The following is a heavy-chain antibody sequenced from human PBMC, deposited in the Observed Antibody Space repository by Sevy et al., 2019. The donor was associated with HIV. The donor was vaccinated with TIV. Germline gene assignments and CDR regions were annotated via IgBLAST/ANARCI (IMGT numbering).Heavy chain of an antibody. J-gene: IGHJ4*02. CDR2: LSFGCGKI. Sequence: GGSLRLSCATSGFPFNIYSMSWVRQAPGKGLEWVSTLSFGCGKINYADSVKGRLTISRDNSENTLYLEMNSLRAENTALYFCPREGCTQPHDYWGRGTLVTVSS. D-gene: IGHD2-8*01. V-gene: IGHV3-23*01. CDR3: PREGCTQPHDY. CDR1: GFPFNIYS.